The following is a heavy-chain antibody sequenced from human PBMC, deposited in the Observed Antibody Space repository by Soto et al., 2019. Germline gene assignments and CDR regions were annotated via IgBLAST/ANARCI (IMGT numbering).Heavy chain of an antibody. CDR1: GYTFTSYD. V-gene: IGHV1-8*01. D-gene: IGHD6-19*01. CDR3: ARVGSSGWYRVYFQH. CDR2: MNPNSGNT. J-gene: IGHJ1*01. Sequence: ASVKVSCKASGYTFTSYDINWVRQATGQGLEWMGWMNPNSGNTGYAQKFQGRVTMTRNTSISTAYMELSSLRSEDTAVYYCARVGSSGWYRVYFQHWGQGTLVTVSS.